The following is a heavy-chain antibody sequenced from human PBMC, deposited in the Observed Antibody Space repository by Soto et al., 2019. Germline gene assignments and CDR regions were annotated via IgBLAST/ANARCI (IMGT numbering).Heavy chain of an antibody. J-gene: IGHJ6*02. CDR2: IYYSGST. Sequence: SETLSLTCTVSGVSISWGGYYWPRIRQHLWKGIEWIRYIYYSGSTYYNPSLKSRVTISVDLSKNQFSLKLSSVTAADTAVYYGAAVNRGYYYGMDVWGQGTTVTVSS. V-gene: IGHV4-31*03. D-gene: IGHD3-10*01. CDR1: GVSISWGGYY. CDR3: AAVNRGYYYGMDV.